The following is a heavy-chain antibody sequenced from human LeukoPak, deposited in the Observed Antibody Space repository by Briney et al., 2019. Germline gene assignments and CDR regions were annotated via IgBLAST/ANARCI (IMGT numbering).Heavy chain of an antibody. CDR1: GGSFSGYY. D-gene: IGHD6-13*01. Sequence: PSETLSLTCAVYGGSFSGYYWSWIRQPPGKGLEWIGEINHSGSTNYNPSLKSRVTISVDTSKNQFSLKLSSVTAADTAVYYCAREKQLGHGGAFDIWGQGTMVTVSS. CDR2: INHSGST. CDR3: AREKQLGHGGAFDI. J-gene: IGHJ3*02. V-gene: IGHV4-34*01.